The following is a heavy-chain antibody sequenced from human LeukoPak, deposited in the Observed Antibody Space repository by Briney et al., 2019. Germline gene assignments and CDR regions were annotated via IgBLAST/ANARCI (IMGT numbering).Heavy chain of an antibody. D-gene: IGHD4-17*01. Sequence: GGSLRLSCAASGFTFSSYAMSWVRQAPGKGLEWVSAISGSGGSTYYADSVKGRFTISRDNSKNTLYLQMNSLRAEDTAVYYCARYGDCRNYYMDVWGKGTTVTVSS. CDR2: ISGSGGST. J-gene: IGHJ6*03. CDR3: ARYGDCRNYYMDV. CDR1: GFTFSSYA. V-gene: IGHV3-23*01.